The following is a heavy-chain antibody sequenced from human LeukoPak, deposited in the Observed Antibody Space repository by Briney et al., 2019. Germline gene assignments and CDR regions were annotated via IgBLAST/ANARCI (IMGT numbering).Heavy chain of an antibody. CDR2: IYHSGNT. Sequence: SETLSLTCTVSGYSITSGYYWAWIRQSPGKGLEWIGSIYHSGNTYYNPSLKSRVIILVDTSKNQFSLHLGSVTPTDTAVYYCARAGYCSGVSCYSAVPGKYWGQGALVTVSS. V-gene: IGHV4-38-2*02. D-gene: IGHD2-15*01. CDR3: ARAGYCSGVSCYSAVPGKY. CDR1: GYSITSGYY. J-gene: IGHJ4*02.